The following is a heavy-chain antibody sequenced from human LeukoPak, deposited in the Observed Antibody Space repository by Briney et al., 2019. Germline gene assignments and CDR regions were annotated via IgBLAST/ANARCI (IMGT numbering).Heavy chain of an antibody. V-gene: IGHV4-34*01. CDR3: ARVRYYGSGSPTLDY. CDR1: GGSFSGYY. J-gene: IGHJ4*02. D-gene: IGHD3-10*01. CDR2: INHSGST. Sequence: SETLSLTCAVYGGSFSGYYWSWVRQPPGKGPEWIGEINHSGSTNYNPSLKSRVTISVDTSKNQFSLKLSSVTAADTAVYYCARVRYYGSGSPTLDYWGQGTLVTVSS.